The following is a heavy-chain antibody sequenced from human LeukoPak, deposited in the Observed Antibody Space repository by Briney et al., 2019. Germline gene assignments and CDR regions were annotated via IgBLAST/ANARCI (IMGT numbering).Heavy chain of an antibody. CDR2: IRSKAYGGTT. D-gene: IGHD3-3*01. CDR3: TRGGGTISYYFDY. V-gene: IGHV3-49*04. J-gene: IGHJ4*02. CDR1: GFTFGDYA. Sequence: GRSLRLSCTASGFTFGDYAMSWVRQAPGKGLEWVGFIRSKAYGGTTEYAASVKGRFTISRDDSKSIAYLQMNSLKTEDTAVYYCTRGGGTISYYFDYWGQGTLVTVSS.